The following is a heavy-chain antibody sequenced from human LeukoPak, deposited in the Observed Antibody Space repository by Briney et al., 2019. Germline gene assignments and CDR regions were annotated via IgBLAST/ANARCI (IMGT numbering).Heavy chain of an antibody. CDR1: GYTFTGYY. Sequence: GASVEVSCKASGYTFTGYYMHWVRQAPGQGLEWMGWINPNSGGTNYAQKFQGRVTMTGDTSISTAYMELSRLRSDDTAVYYCARDSNYYGYYMDVWGKGTTVTISS. J-gene: IGHJ6*03. CDR2: INPNSGGT. V-gene: IGHV1-2*02. D-gene: IGHD3-10*01. CDR3: ARDSNYYGYYMDV.